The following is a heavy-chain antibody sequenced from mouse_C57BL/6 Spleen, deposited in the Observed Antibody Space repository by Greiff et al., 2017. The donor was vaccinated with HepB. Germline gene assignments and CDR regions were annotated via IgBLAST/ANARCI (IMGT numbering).Heavy chain of an antibody. CDR3: ARDRTGTGN. D-gene: IGHD4-1*01. V-gene: IGHV3-6*01. Sequence: EVQLQQSGPGLVKPSQSLSLTCSVTGYSITSGYYWNWIRQFPGNKLEWMGYISYDGSNNYNPSLKNRISITRDTSKNQFFLKLNSVTTEDTATYYCARDRTGTGNWGQGTSVTVSS. J-gene: IGHJ4*01. CDR2: ISYDGSN. CDR1: GYSITSGYY.